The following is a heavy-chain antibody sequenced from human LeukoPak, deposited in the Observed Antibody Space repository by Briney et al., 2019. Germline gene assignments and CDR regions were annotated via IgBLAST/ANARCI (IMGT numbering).Heavy chain of an antibody. D-gene: IGHD3-10*01. V-gene: IGHV1-2*02. J-gene: IGHJ4*02. Sequence: ASVTVSCKASGYTFTGYYMHWVRQAPGQGLEWMGWINPNSGGTNYAQKFQGRVTMTRDTSISTAYMELSRLRSDDTAVYYCARDWGAYYYESGTLSHFDYWGQGTLVTVSS. CDR2: INPNSGGT. CDR1: GYTFTGYY. CDR3: ARDWGAYYYESGTLSHFDY.